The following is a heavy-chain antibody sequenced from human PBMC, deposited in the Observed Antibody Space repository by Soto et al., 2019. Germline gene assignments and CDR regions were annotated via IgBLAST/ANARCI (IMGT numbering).Heavy chain of an antibody. Sequence: GGSLRLSCAVSGFTFNNAWMSWVRQAPGKGLEWVGRIKSKTDGGTTDYAVPVKGRFTIPRDDSKSTLFLQMNSLKTEDTAVYYCTTEPHRPRVDYWGQGTLVTVSS. J-gene: IGHJ4*02. V-gene: IGHV3-15*01. CDR2: IKSKTDGGTT. CDR3: TTEPHRPRVDY. CDR1: GFTFNNAW.